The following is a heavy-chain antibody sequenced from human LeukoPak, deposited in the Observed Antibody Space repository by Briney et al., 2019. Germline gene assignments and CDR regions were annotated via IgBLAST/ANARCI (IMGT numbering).Heavy chain of an antibody. V-gene: IGHV4-59*08. CDR1: GGSISIYY. D-gene: IGHD6-19*01. J-gene: IGHJ4*02. CDR2: IYYSGST. Sequence: PSETLSLTCTVSGGSISIYYWSWIRQPPGKGLEWIGYIYYSGSTNYNPSLKSRVTISVDTSKNQFSLKLSSVTAADTAVYYCARRGSGWPTGHFDYWGQGTLVTVSS. CDR3: ARRGSGWPTGHFDY.